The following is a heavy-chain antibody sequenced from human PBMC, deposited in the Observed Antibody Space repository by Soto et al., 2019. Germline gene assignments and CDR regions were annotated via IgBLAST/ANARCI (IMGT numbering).Heavy chain of an antibody. J-gene: IGHJ4*02. D-gene: IGHD3-3*01. CDR2: ISGSGGST. CDR3: AKEVLRFLEWSDTAFDY. V-gene: IGHV3-23*01. CDR1: GFTFSSYA. Sequence: EVQLLESGGGLVQPGGSLRLSCAASGFTFSSYAMSWVRQAPGKGLEWVSAISGSGGSTYYADPVKGRFTISRDNSKNTLYLQMNSLRAEDTAVYYCAKEVLRFLEWSDTAFDYWGQGTLVTVSS.